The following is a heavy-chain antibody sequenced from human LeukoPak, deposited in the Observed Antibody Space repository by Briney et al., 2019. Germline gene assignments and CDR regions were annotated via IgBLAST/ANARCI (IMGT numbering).Heavy chain of an antibody. J-gene: IGHJ4*02. D-gene: IGHD1-26*01. V-gene: IGHV1-69*05. CDR3: AREGVGATFFDY. Sequence: GASVKVSCKASGGTFSSYAISWVRQAPGQGLEWMGGIIPIFGTANYAQKFQGRVTITTDESTSTAYMELRSLRSDDTAVYYCAREGVGATFFDYWGQGTLVTVSS. CDR2: IIPIFGTA. CDR1: GGTFSSYA.